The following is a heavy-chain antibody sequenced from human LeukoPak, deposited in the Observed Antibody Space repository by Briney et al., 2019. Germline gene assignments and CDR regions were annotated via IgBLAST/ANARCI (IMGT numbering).Heavy chain of an antibody. CDR1: GFTFRSYG. CDR3: AKEGLLDYYYYYMDV. D-gene: IGHD3-3*02. CDR2: IRYDGSNK. V-gene: IGHV3-30*02. Sequence: GGSLRLSCAASGFTFRSYGMHWVRQARGKGLEWVAFIRYDGSNKYYADSVKGRFTISRDNSKNTLYLQMNSLRAEDTAVYYCAKEGLLDYYYYYMDVWGKGTTVTISS. J-gene: IGHJ6*03.